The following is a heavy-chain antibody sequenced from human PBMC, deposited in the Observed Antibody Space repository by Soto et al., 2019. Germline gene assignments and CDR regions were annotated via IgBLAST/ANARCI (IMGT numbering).Heavy chain of an antibody. CDR1: GYTFTSYG. CDR3: ARDRLDAGGRAFDI. CDR2: SSAYNGNK. J-gene: IGHJ3*02. V-gene: IGHV1-18*01. Sequence: QVQLVQSGAEVKKPGASVKVSCKASGYTFTSYGISWVRQAPGQGLEWMGWSSAYNGNKNYAQKLQGRVTMTTDTSTSTAYMELRSRRSDATAVYDCARDRLDAGGRAFDIWGQGTMVTVSS.